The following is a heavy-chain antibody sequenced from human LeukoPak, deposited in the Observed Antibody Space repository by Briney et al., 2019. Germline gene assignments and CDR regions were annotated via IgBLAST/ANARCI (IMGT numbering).Heavy chain of an antibody. CDR2: ICPGGTGI. V-gene: IGHV3-74*01. CDR3: VRDFRSADY. CDR1: GFIFSLYC. Sequence: GGSLRLSCAASGFIFSLYCMHWVRQAPGKGPMWVSRICPGGTGISYADSVKARFTTSRDNAKNTVYLQMNGLREEDTAVYYCVRDFRSADYWGQGTLVTVSS. J-gene: IGHJ4*02.